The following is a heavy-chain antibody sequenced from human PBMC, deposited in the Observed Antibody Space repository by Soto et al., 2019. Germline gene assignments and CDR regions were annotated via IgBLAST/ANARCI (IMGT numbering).Heavy chain of an antibody. V-gene: IGHV1-69*13. J-gene: IGHJ4*02. Sequence: RASVKVSCKASGGTFSSYAISWVRQAPGQGLEWMGGIIPIFGTANYAQKFQGRVTITADESTSTAYMELSSLRSEDTAVYYCARDPPLGTGYTGSIGGYFDYWGQGTLVTVSS. D-gene: IGHD3-9*01. CDR2: IIPIFGTA. CDR1: GGTFSSYA. CDR3: ARDPPLGTGYTGSIGGYFDY.